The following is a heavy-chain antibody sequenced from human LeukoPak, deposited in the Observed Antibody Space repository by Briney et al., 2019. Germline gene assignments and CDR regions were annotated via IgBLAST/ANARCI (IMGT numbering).Heavy chain of an antibody. CDR2: ISGSGGST. CDR3: AKDLHYYDSSGYQ. CDR1: GFTFSSYA. Sequence: GGSLRLSCAASGFTFSSYAMSWVRQAPGKGLEWVSAISGSGGSTYYADSVKGRFTISRDNSKNTLYQQMNSLRAEDTAVYYCAKDLHYYDSSGYQWGQGTLVTVSS. V-gene: IGHV3-23*01. J-gene: IGHJ4*02. D-gene: IGHD3-22*01.